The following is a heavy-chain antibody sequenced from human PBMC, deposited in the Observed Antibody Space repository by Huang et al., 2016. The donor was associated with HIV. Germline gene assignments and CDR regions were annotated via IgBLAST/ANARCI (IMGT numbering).Heavy chain of an antibody. J-gene: IGHJ3*02. D-gene: IGHD2-15*01. CDR2: IYHMGTT. V-gene: IGHV4-30-2*01. CDR1: GGSMRSGDAS. Sequence: QLQESGSGLVKPSQTLSLTCAVSGGSMRSGDASWTWIRQPPGKHLEWIGNIYHMGTTYYRSSLKSRVTISRDRSKSQFSLKLSSVTAADTAVYFCARARGVVVEDAFDIWGQGTMVTVSS. CDR3: ARARGVVVEDAFDI.